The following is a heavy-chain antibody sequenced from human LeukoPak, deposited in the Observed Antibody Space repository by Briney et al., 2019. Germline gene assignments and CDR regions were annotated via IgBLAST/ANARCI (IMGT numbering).Heavy chain of an antibody. CDR3: ARGKTDSRDWYNWFDP. Sequence: PGGSLRLSCAASGFTFSTYYMSWVRQAPGKGLEWVSVIYSGGSTYYADSVKGRFTISRDNSQNTLYLQMNSLRAEDTAVYFCARGKTDSRDWYNWFDPWGQGTLVTVSS. D-gene: IGHD6-19*01. J-gene: IGHJ5*02. CDR2: IYSGGST. CDR1: GFTFSTYY. V-gene: IGHV3-66*01.